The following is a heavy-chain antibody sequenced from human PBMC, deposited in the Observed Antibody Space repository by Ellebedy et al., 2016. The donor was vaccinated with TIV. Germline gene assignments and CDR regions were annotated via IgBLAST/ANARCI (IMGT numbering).Heavy chain of an antibody. CDR1: EFTVNTNY. CDR3: ARGEWPIIY. D-gene: IGHD3-3*01. CDR2: VYTGTNT. J-gene: IGHJ4*02. V-gene: IGHV3-53*01. Sequence: GESLKISXAASEFTVNTNYMSWVRQAPGKGLEWVSLVYTGTNTYYADSVRGRFTISRDISQITVYLQMNSLRADDTAVYYCARGEWPIIYWGQGILVTVSS.